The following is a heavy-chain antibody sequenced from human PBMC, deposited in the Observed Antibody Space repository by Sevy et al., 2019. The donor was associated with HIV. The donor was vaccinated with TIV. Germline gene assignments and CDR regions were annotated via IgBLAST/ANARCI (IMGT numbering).Heavy chain of an antibody. CDR1: GFTFNSFA. CDR3: AKATSAKATEDHFDY. Sequence: GGSLRLSCAASGFTFNSFAISWVRQVPGKGLEWVSGVSGSGDRTYYTDYMKGRFTVARDNSKNTLYLQIDNLRVEDTAVYYCAKATSAKATEDHFDYWGQGTLVTVSS. V-gene: IGHV3-23*01. J-gene: IGHJ4*02. D-gene: IGHD5-12*01. CDR2: VSGSGDRT.